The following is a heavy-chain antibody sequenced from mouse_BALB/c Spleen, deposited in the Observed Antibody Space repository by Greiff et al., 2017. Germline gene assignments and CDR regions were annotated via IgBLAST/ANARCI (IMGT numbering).Heavy chain of an antibody. CDR3: ARWGLRDWDFDV. D-gene: IGHD1-1*01. CDR1: GYSITIYYA. V-gene: IGHV3-2*02. Sequence: ESLPCLLKPSHSLSLTFTVTGYSITIYYAWNWIRQFPGNKLEWLGYISYSGSTSYNPSLKSRISITRDTSKNQFFLQLNSVTTEDTATYYCARWGLRDWDFDVWGAGTTVTVSS. J-gene: IGHJ1*01. CDR2: ISYSGST.